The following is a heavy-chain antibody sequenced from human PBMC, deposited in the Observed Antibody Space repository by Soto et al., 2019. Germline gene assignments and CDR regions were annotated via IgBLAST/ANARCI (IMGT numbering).Heavy chain of an antibody. J-gene: IGHJ4*02. CDR3: ARLEGLATISYYFDF. V-gene: IGHV4-39*01. Sequence: QLQLQESGPGLVKPSEALSLTCSVSGGSISSSRYYWGWIRQPPGKGLEWIGSIYYSGSTYYNPSLKSRVTISIDKSKNQFSLKLSSLTAADTDVYYCARLEGLATISYYFDFWGQGTLVTVSS. D-gene: IGHD3-9*01. CDR2: IYYSGST. CDR1: GGSISSSRYY.